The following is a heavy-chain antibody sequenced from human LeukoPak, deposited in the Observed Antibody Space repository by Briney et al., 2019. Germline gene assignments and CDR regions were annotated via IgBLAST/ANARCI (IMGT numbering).Heavy chain of an antibody. V-gene: IGHV4-34*01. Sequence: PSETLSLTCAVYGGSFNEYYWTWIRHSPGKGLEWIGEIHHSGSTNYNPSLQSRVTISVDTSKNQFSLTLRSMTAADTAGYYCARHARGSSYGNDAFDIWGQGTMVTVSS. CDR2: IHHSGST. CDR3: ARHARGSSYGNDAFDI. D-gene: IGHD3-10*02. J-gene: IGHJ3*02. CDR1: GGSFNEYY.